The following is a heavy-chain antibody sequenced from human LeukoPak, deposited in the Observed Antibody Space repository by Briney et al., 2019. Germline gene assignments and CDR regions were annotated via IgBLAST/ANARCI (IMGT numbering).Heavy chain of an antibody. D-gene: IGHD6-13*01. CDR1: GFTFSSYE. J-gene: IGHJ6*04. CDR2: ISSSGSTI. CDR3: AGVGRQGSSWYYKMDV. Sequence: PGGSLRLSCAASGFTFSSYEMNWVRQAPGKGLEWVSYISSSGSTIYYADSVKGRFTISRDNAKNSLYLQMNSLRAEDTAVYYCAGVGRQGSSWYYKMDVWGKGTTVTVSS. V-gene: IGHV3-48*03.